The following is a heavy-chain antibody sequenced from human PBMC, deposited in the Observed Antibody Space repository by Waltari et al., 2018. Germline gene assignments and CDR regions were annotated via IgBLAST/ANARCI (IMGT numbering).Heavy chain of an antibody. J-gene: IGHJ5*02. CDR3: ARANGGLIGS. CDR2: IHHSGRT. CDR1: GASIRGGDW. Sequence: QVHLQESGPGLVRPSETLSLTCHVSGASIRGGDWLIWVRQSPGKRLEWIGEIHHSGRTNSNPALKNRRTVSVDESRNQFLRKITSVTAADTALYFCARANGGLIGSWGQGIVVTVSS. V-gene: IGHV4-4*02. D-gene: IGHD3-16*01.